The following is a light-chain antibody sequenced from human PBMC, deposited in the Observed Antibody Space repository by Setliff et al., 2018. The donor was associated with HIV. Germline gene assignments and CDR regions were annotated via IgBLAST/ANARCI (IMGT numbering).Light chain of an antibody. J-gene: IGLJ1*01. V-gene: IGLV2-14*02. CDR1: SSDVGSYNL. CDR2: DVV. Sequence: QSVLTQPASVSGSPGQSITISCTGTSSDVGSYNLVSWYQQHPGKAPKLMIYDVVDRPSGVSDRFSGSKSVNTASLTISGLLAEDEADYYCSSYTSTGTYVFGTGTKVTVL. CDR3: SSYTSTGTYV.